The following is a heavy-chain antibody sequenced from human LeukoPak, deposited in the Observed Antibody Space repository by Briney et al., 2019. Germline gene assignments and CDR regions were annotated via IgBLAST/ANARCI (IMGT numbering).Heavy chain of an antibody. D-gene: IGHD3-10*01. Sequence: SETLSLTCAVYGGSFSGYYWGWIRQPPGKGLEWIGEINRGGSTNYNPSLKSRVSISVDTSKNQFSLRLSSVTAADTAVYYCARGAGSGSYYHGWGQGTLVTVSS. J-gene: IGHJ4*02. CDR3: ARGAGSGSYYHG. V-gene: IGHV4-34*01. CDR2: INRGGST. CDR1: GGSFSGYY.